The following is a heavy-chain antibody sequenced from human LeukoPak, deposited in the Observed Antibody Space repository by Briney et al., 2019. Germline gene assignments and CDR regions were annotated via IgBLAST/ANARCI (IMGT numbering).Heavy chain of an antibody. CDR3: ARDDRESFDY. V-gene: IGHV3-33*01. CDR1: GFTFSGYG. CDR2: IWYDGSNK. D-gene: IGHD3-16*02. Sequence: GRSLRLSCAASGFTFSGYGMHWVRHAPGKGLEWVAVIWYDGSNKYYADSVKGRFTISRDNSKNTLYLQMNSLRAEDTAVYYCARDDRESFDYWGQGTLVTVSS. J-gene: IGHJ4*02.